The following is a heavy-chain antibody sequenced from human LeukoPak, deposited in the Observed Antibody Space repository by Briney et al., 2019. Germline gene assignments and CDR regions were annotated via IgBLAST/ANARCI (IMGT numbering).Heavy chain of an antibody. V-gene: IGHV1-2*02. J-gene: IGHJ5*02. Sequence: ASVKVSCKASGYTFTGYYMHWVRQAPGQGLEWMGWINPNSGGTNYAQKLQGRVTMTRDTSISTAYMELSRLRSDDTAVYYCARGRGGPAVLFNWFDPWGQGTLVTVSS. D-gene: IGHD2-2*01. CDR3: ARGRGGPAVLFNWFDP. CDR1: GYTFTGYY. CDR2: INPNSGGT.